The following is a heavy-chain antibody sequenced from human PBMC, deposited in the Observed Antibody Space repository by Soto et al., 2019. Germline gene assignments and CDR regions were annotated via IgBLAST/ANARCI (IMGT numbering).Heavy chain of an antibody. D-gene: IGHD6-19*01. CDR3: AREGPSGYSRGWVFAY. V-gene: IGHV4-61*01. CDR2: IYYSGST. CDR1: GGSVSSGSYY. J-gene: IGHJ4*02. Sequence: QVQLQESGPGLVKPSETLSLTCTVSGGSVSSGSYYWSWIRQPPGKGLEWIGYIYYSGSTNYNPSLKGRVTISVPTSKNQFPLELSPVTAADTAVDYCAREGPSGYSRGWVFAYWGQGTLVTVSS.